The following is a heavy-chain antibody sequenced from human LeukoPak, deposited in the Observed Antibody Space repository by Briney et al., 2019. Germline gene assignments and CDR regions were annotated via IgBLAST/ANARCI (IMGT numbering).Heavy chain of an antibody. CDR2: IYYSGST. CDR1: GGSISSSSYY. CDR3: ALMVRGTYYFDY. D-gene: IGHD3-10*01. V-gene: IGHV4-39*07. J-gene: IGHJ4*02. Sequence: PSETLSLTCTVSGGSISSSSYYWGWIRQPPGKGLEWIGSIYYSGSTYYNPSLKSRVTISVDTSKNQFSLKLSSVTAADTAVYYCALMVRGTYYFDYWGQGTLVTVSS.